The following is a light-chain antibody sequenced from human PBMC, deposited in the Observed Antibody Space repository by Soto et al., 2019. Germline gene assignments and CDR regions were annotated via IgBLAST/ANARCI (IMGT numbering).Light chain of an antibody. CDR3: SSYTSRSTYV. CDR2: GVG. J-gene: IGLJ1*01. Sequence: QSALTQPASGSGSPGQSITISCTGTSSDVGGYNYVSWYLQHPGKAPKLMIYGVGNRPSGVSDRFSGSKSGNTASLTISGLQAEDEADYYCSSYTSRSTYVFGTGTKVTVL. V-gene: IGLV2-14*01. CDR1: SSDVGGYNY.